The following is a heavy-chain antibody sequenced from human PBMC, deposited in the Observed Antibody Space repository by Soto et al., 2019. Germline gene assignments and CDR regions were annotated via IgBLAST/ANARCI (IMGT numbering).Heavy chain of an antibody. V-gene: IGHV4-34*01. CDR1: GDSLRGQS. CDR2: IDESGGT. Sequence: QVQLQQWGAGLLKASETLSLTCAVVGDSLRGQSWNWIRQSPGKGLEWIGEIDESGGTNYNPSLKSRAIISHDTSKNQFCLTLTSVTAADTAVYYCAREDSYGWSGESLDVWGQGTTVTVSS. J-gene: IGHJ6*02. D-gene: IGHD6-19*01. CDR3: AREDSYGWSGESLDV.